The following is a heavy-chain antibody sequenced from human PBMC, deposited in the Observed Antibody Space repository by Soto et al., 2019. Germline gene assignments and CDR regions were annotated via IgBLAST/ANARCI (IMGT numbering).Heavy chain of an antibody. CDR1: GFSLSTSGVG. Sequence: TXXXTCTFSGFSLSTSGVGVGWIRXPPGXXLECLTLIYWDDDKRYKPSLKIRLTNTKNPSNNQVALTMTNIDPMDTATYHCANRVPNTSNGETGWFDPWGQGTLVTVSS. J-gene: IGHJ5*02. D-gene: IGHD2-2*01. V-gene: IGHV2-5*02. CDR2: IYWDDDK. CDR3: ANRVPNTSNGETGWFDP.